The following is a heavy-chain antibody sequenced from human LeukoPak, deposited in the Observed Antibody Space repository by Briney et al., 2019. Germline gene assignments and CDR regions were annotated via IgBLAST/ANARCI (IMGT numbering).Heavy chain of an antibody. V-gene: IGHV3-23*01. J-gene: IGHJ4*02. CDR3: AKRDSSGSYPYYFDY. Sequence: PGGSLRLSCVASGLTFSTHAMSWVRLAPGKGLEWVSAIGGSDGSTYYADSVKGRFTISRGNSKGTLYLQMNSLRAEDTAVYYCAKRDSSGSYPYYFDYWGQGTLVTVSS. D-gene: IGHD3-22*01. CDR2: IGGSDGST. CDR1: GLTFSTHA.